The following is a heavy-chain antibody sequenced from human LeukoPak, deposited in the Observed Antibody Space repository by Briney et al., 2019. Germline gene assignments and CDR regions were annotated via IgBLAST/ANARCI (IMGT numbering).Heavy chain of an antibody. V-gene: IGHV1-69*02. Sequence: SVKVSCKASGGTFSSYTISWVRQAPGQGLEWMGRIIPILGIANYAQKFQGGVTITADKSTSTAYMELSSLRSEDTAVYYCARTTTVTREYFQHWGQGTLVTVSS. CDR2: IIPILGIA. CDR3: ARTTTVTREYFQH. CDR1: GGTFSSYT. J-gene: IGHJ1*01. D-gene: IGHD4-11*01.